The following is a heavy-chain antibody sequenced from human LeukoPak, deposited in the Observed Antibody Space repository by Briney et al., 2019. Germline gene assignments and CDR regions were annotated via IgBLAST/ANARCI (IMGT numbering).Heavy chain of an antibody. CDR1: GFTFDSYA. CDR2: ISGSGGDT. CDR3: AKAATHYGSGSYYPG. D-gene: IGHD3-10*01. V-gene: IGHV3-23*01. Sequence: PGGSLRLSCAASGFTFDSYAMTWARQAPGKGLEWVSTISGSGGDTYYADSVKGRFTISRDNSKNRLYLQMSSLRAEDTALYYCAKAATHYGSGSYYPGWGQGTLVTVSS. J-gene: IGHJ4*02.